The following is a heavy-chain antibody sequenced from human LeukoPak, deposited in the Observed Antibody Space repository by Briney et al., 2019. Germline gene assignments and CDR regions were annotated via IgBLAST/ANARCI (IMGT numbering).Heavy chain of an antibody. D-gene: IGHD2-15*01. CDR1: GGSISSYY. V-gene: IGHV4-59*01. CDR3: ASRGYCSGGSCPKGAFDI. J-gene: IGHJ3*02. Sequence: SETLSLTCTVSGGSISSYYWSWIRQPPGKGLEWIGYIYYSGSTNYNPSLKSRVTISVDTSKNQFSLKLSSVTAADTAVYYCASRGYCSGGSCPKGAFDIWGQGTMVTVSS. CDR2: IYYSGST.